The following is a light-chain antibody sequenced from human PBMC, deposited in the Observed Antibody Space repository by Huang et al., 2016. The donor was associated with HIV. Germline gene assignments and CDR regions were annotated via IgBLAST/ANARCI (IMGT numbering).Light chain of an antibody. V-gene: IGKV3-15*01. CDR2: GAS. J-gene: IGKJ1*01. Sequence: EIVMPQSPATLSVSPGERATLSCRASQSVSTTLAWYQQKPGRAPRLLIFGASTRATGIPARFSGSGSGTEFTLTISILQSEDFAIYYCQQYNNWPTWTFGQGTEVEIK. CDR3: QQYNNWPTWT. CDR1: QSVSTT.